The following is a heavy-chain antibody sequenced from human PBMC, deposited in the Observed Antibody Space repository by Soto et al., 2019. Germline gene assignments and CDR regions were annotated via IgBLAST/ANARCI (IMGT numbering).Heavy chain of an antibody. D-gene: IGHD3-3*01. J-gene: IGHJ5*02. CDR2: ISYDGSNK. CDR3: ANLPNTIFGVVPGP. V-gene: IGHV3-30*18. CDR1: GFTFISYG. Sequence: LRLSCAASGFTFISYGMHWVRQAPGKGLEWVAVISYDGSNKYYADSVKGRFTISRDNSKNTLYLQMNSLRAEDTAVYYCANLPNTIFGVVPGPWGQGTLVTVSS.